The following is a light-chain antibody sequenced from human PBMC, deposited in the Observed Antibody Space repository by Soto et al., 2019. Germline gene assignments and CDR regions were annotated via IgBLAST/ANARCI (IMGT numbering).Light chain of an antibody. CDR3: EQSYSTPHT. J-gene: IGKJ2*01. CDR1: QSIGNY. Sequence: DIQMIQSPSSLSAAVGDRVTITCRAGQSIGNYLNWYQQKPGKAPKLLIYAAYSLQSGAPSRFSGSGSGTDFTLTISSLQPDDFATYYCEQSYSTPHTFGRGTKLEI. CDR2: AAY. V-gene: IGKV1-39*01.